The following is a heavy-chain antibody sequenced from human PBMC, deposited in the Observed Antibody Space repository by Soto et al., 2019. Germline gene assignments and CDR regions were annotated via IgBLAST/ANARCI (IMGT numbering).Heavy chain of an antibody. D-gene: IGHD3-10*01. CDR1: GFTVSSNY. Sequence: GGSLRLSCAASGFTVSSNYMSWVRQAPGKGLEWVSVIYSGSSTDYADSVKGRFTITRHNSKNTLNLQMNSLRAEDTAVYYCASRRHYYGSGSYAFDIWGQGTMVTVSS. CDR3: ASRRHYYGSGSYAFDI. V-gene: IGHV3-66*01. CDR2: IYSGSST. J-gene: IGHJ3*02.